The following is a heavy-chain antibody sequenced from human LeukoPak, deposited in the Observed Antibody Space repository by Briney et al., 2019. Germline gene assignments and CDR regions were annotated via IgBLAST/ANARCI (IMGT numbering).Heavy chain of an antibody. CDR2: IYYSGST. J-gene: IGHJ4*02. V-gene: IGHV4-59*01. CDR3: ASSSRYSSSWYEDY. Sequence: SETLSLTCTVSGGSISSYYWSWIRQPPGKGLEWIGYIYYSGSTNYNPSLKSRVTISVDTSKNQFSLKLSSVTAADTAVYYCASSSRYSSSWYEDYWGQGTPVTVSS. CDR1: GGSISSYY. D-gene: IGHD6-13*01.